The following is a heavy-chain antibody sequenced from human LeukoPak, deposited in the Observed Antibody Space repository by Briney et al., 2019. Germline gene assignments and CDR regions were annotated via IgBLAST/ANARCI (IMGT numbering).Heavy chain of an antibody. D-gene: IGHD3-10*01. CDR2: ISSNGGST. J-gene: IGHJ3*02. CDR3: ARDGGVDTYYRAFDI. V-gene: IGHV3-64*01. CDR1: GFTFSSYA. Sequence: PGGSLRLSCAASGFTFSSYAMHWVRQAPGKGLEYVSAISSNGGSTYYANSVKGRFTISRDNSKNTLYLQMGSLRAEDMAVYYCARDGGVDTYYRAFDIWGQGTMVTVSS.